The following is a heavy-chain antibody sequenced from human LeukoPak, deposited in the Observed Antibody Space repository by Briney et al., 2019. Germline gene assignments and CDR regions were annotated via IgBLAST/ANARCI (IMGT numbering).Heavy chain of an antibody. D-gene: IGHD1-26*01. J-gene: IGHJ4*02. CDR3: ARQKSPLRYSGSYFYY. Sequence: PSVTLSLTCTVSGGSISSSSYYWGWIRQPPGKGLEWIGSIYYSGSTYYNPSLKSRVTISVDTSKNQSSLKLSSVTAADTAVYYCARQKSPLRYSGSYFYYWGQGTLVTVSS. CDR2: IYYSGST. V-gene: IGHV4-39*01. CDR1: GGSISSSSYY.